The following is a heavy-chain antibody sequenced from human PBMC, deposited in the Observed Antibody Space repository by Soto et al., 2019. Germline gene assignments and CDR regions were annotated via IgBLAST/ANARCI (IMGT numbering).Heavy chain of an antibody. CDR2: ISYSGST. V-gene: IGHV4-31*03. CDR1: GGSISSGGYY. J-gene: IGHJ6*02. Sequence: PSETLSLTCTVSGGSISSGGYYWRWIRQHPGKGLEWIGYISYSGSTYYNPSLKTRVTILVDASENHFSLKLTSVTAADTAVYYCARRKQNYYGMDIWGQGTTVTVSS. CDR3: ARRKQNYYGMDI.